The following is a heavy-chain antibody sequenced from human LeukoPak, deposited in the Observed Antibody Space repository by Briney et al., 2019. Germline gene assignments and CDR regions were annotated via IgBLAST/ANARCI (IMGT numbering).Heavy chain of an antibody. CDR1: GFTFSSYA. CDR3: AKAHLYDYGDYYTLDN. CDR2: ISGSGGST. V-gene: IGHV3-23*01. D-gene: IGHD4-17*01. Sequence: PGGSLRLSCAASGFTFSSYAMSWVRQAPGKGLEWVSAISGSGGSTYYADSVKGRFTISRDNSKNTLDLQMNSLRAEDTATYYCAKAHLYDYGDYYTLDNWGQGTLVTVSS. J-gene: IGHJ4*02.